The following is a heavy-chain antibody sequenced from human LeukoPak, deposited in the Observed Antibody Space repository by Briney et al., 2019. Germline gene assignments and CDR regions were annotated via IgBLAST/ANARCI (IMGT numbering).Heavy chain of an antibody. CDR2: INWNGGST. Sequence: GGSLRLSCAASGFTFDDYGMSWVRQAPGKGLEWVAGINWNGGSTGYADSVKGRFTISRDNAKNSLYLQMNSLRAEDTAVYYCARVPYPGSYFYFDFWGLGTLVTVSS. CDR1: GFTFDDYG. D-gene: IGHD3-10*01. J-gene: IGHJ4*02. CDR3: ARVPYPGSYFYFDF. V-gene: IGHV3-20*04.